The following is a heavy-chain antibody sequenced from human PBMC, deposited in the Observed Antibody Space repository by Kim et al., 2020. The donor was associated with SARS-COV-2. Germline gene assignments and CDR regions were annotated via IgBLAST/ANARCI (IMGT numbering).Heavy chain of an antibody. CDR3: ASYEPSSTWGAFDI. V-gene: IGHV4-39*01. D-gene: IGHD3-16*01. CDR2: IYYSGST. J-gene: IGHJ3*02. CDR1: GGSISSSSYY. Sequence: SETLSLTCTVSGGSISSSSYYWGWIRQPPGKGLEWIGSIYYSGSTYYNPSLKSRVTISVDTSKNQFSLKLSSVTAADTAVYYCASYEPSSTWGAFDIWGQGTMVTVSS.